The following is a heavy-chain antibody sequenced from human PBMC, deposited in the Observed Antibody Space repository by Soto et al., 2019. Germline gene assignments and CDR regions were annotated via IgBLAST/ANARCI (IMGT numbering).Heavy chain of an antibody. CDR1: GFTFSRNA. CDR3: AKDDPGSGSYYRGPLDS. J-gene: IGHJ4*02. D-gene: IGHD3-10*01. CDR2: ISDGGGTT. V-gene: IGHV3-23*01. Sequence: LRLSCAATGFTFSRNAMSWVRQAPGKGLEWVSAISDGGGTTYYADSVKGRFTISRDNSKNTLYVQMNSLRAEDTAVYYCAKDDPGSGSYYRGPLDSWGQGTLVTVSS.